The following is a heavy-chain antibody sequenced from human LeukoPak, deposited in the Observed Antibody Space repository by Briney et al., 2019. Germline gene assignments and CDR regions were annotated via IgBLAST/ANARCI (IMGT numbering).Heavy chain of an antibody. J-gene: IGHJ3*02. V-gene: IGHV3-49*04. D-gene: IGHD3-22*01. CDR1: GFTFGDYV. CDR2: IRSKAYGGTT. Sequence: SGGSLRLSCTASGFTFGDYVMSWVRQAPGKGLEWVGFIRSKAYGGTTKNAASVKGRFTISRDDSRSIAYLRMNSLKTEDTAVYYCTRRYNYDSSGYYYVRDAFDIWGQGTMVTVSS. CDR3: TRRYNYDSSGYYYVRDAFDI.